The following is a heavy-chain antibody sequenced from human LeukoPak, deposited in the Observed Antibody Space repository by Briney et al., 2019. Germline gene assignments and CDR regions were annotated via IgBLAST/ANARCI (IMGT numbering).Heavy chain of an antibody. Sequence: GGSLRLSCAASGFTFSVYYMSWIRQAPGKGLEWVSYISSSGSTIYYADSVKGRFTISRDNAKNSLYLQMNSLRAEDTAVYYCARDSSSGYDSNYWGQGTLVTVSS. CDR3: ARDSSSGYDSNY. CDR1: GFTFSVYY. J-gene: IGHJ4*02. V-gene: IGHV3-11*01. D-gene: IGHD5-12*01. CDR2: ISSSGSTI.